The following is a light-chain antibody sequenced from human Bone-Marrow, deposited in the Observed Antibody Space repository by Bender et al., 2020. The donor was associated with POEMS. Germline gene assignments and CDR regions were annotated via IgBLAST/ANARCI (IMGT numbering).Light chain of an antibody. CDR3: TSFAGSDILGV. Sequence: QSALTQPASVSGSPGQSITISCTGTSSDVGSYNVVTWYQQHPGKAPKLIIYDVSKRPSGVPDRFSGSKSGNTASLTVSGLQAEDEADYYCTSFAGSDILGVFGGGTKLTVL. CDR1: SSDVGSYNV. V-gene: IGLV2-8*01. J-gene: IGLJ2*01. CDR2: DVS.